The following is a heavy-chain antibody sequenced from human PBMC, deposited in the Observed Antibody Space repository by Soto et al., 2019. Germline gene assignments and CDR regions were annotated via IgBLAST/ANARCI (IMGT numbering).Heavy chain of an antibody. CDR2: IIPIFGTA. CDR3: ARLTDDYFDSSGYWRATGHWFDP. CDR1: GGTFSSYA. J-gene: IGHJ5*02. D-gene: IGHD3-22*01. V-gene: IGHV1-69*13. Sequence: GASVKVSCTSSGGTFSSYAISWVRQAPGQGLAWMGGIIPIFGTANYAQKFQGRVTITADESTSTAYMELSSLRSEDTAVYYCARLTDDYFDSSGYWRATGHWFDPWGQGTLVTVSS.